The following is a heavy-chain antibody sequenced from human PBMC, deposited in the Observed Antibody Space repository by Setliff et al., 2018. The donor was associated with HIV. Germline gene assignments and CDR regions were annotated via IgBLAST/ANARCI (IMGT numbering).Heavy chain of an antibody. D-gene: IGHD3-10*01. CDR3: ARDSRGSGNFDF. Sequence: PSETLSLTCTVSGGSISSSSYYWGWIRQPPGKGLEWIGSIYYSGSTYYNPSLKSRVTISVDTSKNQFSLKLSSVTAADTAVYYCARDSRGSGNFDFWGQGTLVTVSS. V-gene: IGHV4-39*02. CDR2: IYYSGST. CDR1: GGSISSSSYY. J-gene: IGHJ4*02.